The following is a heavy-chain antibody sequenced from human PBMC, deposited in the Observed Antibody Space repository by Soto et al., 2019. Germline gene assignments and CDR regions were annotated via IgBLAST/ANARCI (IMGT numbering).Heavy chain of an antibody. CDR1: GGSFIGYY. V-gene: IGHV4-34*01. CDR3: ARGVGQFQLWFRLDY. D-gene: IGHD5-18*01. Sequence: LSETLSVTCAVYGGSFIGYYWTWLRQPPGKGLEWIGEINDSGSTNYNPSLKSRVTISLETAKHQFSLNLSSVTAADTAVYFCARGVGQFQLWFRLDYWGQGTLVTVSS. CDR2: INDSGST. J-gene: IGHJ4*02.